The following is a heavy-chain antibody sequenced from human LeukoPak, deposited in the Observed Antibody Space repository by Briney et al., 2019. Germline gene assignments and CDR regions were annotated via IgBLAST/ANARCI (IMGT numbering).Heavy chain of an antibody. Sequence: GGSLRLFCAASGFSFNSDWMDWVRQAPGKGLEWVANIKHDESEKNYLDSVKGRFTISRDNAQNSLYLQMNGLRVEDTAVYYCTRRLDDWGQGTLVTVSP. CDR3: TRRLDD. J-gene: IGHJ4*02. CDR1: GFSFNSDW. V-gene: IGHV3-7*01. D-gene: IGHD3-16*01. CDR2: IKHDESEK.